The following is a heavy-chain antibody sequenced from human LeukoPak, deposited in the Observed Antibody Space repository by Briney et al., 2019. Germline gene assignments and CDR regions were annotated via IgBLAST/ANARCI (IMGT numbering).Heavy chain of an antibody. CDR3: ASSEWDYDSSGYYRPSAFDI. Sequence: GGSLRLSCAASGFTFSSDSRTWVRQAPGKGLEWVSSISSSSSYIYYADSVKGRFTISRDNAKNSLYLQINSLRAEGTAVYYCASSEWDYDSSGYYRPSAFDIWGQGTMVTVSS. J-gene: IGHJ3*02. V-gene: IGHV3-21*01. CDR2: ISSSSSYI. CDR1: GFTFSSDS. D-gene: IGHD3-22*01.